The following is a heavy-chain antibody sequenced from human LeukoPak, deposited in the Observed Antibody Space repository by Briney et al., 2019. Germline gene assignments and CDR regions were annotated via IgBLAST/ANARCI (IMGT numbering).Heavy chain of an antibody. D-gene: IGHD4-17*01. CDR3: ARAPSRDGDYVGGYISYYYYYYMDV. V-gene: IGHV1-2*02. CDR2: INPNSGGT. Sequence: GASVKVSCKASGYTFTGCYMHWVRQAPGQGLEWMGWINPNSGGTNYAQKFQGRVTMTRDTSISTAYMELSRLRSDDTAVYYCARAPSRDGDYVGGYISYYYYYYMDVWGKGTAVTISS. J-gene: IGHJ6*03. CDR1: GYTFTGCY.